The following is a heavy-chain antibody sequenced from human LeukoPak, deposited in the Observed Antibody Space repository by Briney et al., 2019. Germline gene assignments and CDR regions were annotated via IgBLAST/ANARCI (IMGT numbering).Heavy chain of an antibody. J-gene: IGHJ4*02. CDR1: GGSISSGDYY. CDR3: ARGKHYDFWSGYYD. Sequence: SETLSLTCTVSGGSISSGDYYWSWIRQPPGKGLEWIGYIYYSGSTYYNPSLKSRVTISVDTSKNQFSLKLSSVTAADTAVYYCARGKHYDFWSGYYDWGQGTLVTVSS. CDR2: IYYSGST. D-gene: IGHD3-3*01. V-gene: IGHV4-30-4*01.